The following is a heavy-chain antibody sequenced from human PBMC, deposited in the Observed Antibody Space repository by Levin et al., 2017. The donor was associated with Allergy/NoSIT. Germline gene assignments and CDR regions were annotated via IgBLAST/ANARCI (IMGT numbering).Heavy chain of an antibody. CDR1: GFSFSSYP. CDR2: ISGVGGST. CDR3: AKQWGSRGFDY. D-gene: IGHD2-15*01. V-gene: IGHV3-23*01. Sequence: GGSLRLSCAASGFSFSSYPMSWVRQAAGKGLEWVSSISGVGGSTHYSDSVKGRFTISRDNSKNTLYLQMNNLRADDTAVFYCAKQWGSRGFDYWGQGTLVTVSS. J-gene: IGHJ4*02.